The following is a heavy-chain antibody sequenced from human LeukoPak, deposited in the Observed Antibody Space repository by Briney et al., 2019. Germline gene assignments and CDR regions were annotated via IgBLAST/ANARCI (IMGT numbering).Heavy chain of an antibody. J-gene: IGHJ4*02. CDR3: AKDLYGDATINY. Sequence: GGSLRLSCAASGFTFTNCALNWVRQAPGKGLEWVSGISGNGDRTFYADSVKGRFTISRDNSKNTLYLQMNSLRAEDTAGYYCAKDLYGDATINYWGQGTLVTVSS. D-gene: IGHD4-17*01. CDR1: GFTFTNCA. V-gene: IGHV3-23*01. CDR2: ISGNGDRT.